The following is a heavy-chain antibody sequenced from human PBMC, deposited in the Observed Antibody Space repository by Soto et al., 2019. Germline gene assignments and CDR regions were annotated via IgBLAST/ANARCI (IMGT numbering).Heavy chain of an antibody. V-gene: IGHV1-2*02. J-gene: IGHJ4*02. D-gene: IGHD1-26*01. CDR2: INPDSGGT. CDR1: GYTFTAYY. CDR3: ARALSFGSGTFDY. Sequence: VASVKVSCKASGYTFTAYYMHWVRQAPGQGLEWMGCINPDSGGTKYAQKFQGRVTMTRDTSITTAYMDLSSLRSDDTAVYYYARALSFGSGTFDYWGQGTLVTVSS.